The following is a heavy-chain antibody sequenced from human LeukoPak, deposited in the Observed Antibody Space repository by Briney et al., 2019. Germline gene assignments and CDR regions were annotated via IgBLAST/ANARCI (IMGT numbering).Heavy chain of an antibody. D-gene: IGHD1-26*01. J-gene: IGHJ5*02. CDR3: ASGVSYPNWFDP. V-gene: IGHV4-4*02. CDR1: GGSISSSNW. Sequence: SETLSLTCAVSGGSISSSNWWSWVRQPPGKGLEWIGEIYHSGSTNYNPSLKSRVTISVDKSKNQFSLKLSSVTPADTAVYYCASGVSYPNWFDPWGQGTLVAVSS. CDR2: IYHSGST.